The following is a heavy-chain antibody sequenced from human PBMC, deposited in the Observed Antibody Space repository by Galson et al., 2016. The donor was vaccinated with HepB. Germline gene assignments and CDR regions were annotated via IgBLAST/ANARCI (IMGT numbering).Heavy chain of an antibody. CDR2: IWYDGTNK. V-gene: IGHV3-33*01. J-gene: IGHJ6*03. CDR3: ARWPVSNSSGHYYYYYMDV. D-gene: IGHD6-19*01. Sequence: LRLSCAASGFTFSTYGIHWVRQAPGKGLEWVALIWYDGTNKYYADSVKGRFIISRDNSKNTVYLQMNSLRVEDTAVYYCARWPVSNSSGHYYYYYMDVWGKGTTVTVSS. CDR1: GFTFSTYG.